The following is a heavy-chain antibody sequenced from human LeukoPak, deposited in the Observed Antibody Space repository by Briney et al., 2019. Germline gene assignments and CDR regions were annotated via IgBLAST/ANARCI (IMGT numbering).Heavy chain of an antibody. Sequence: PGGSLRLSCAASGFTFSSYGMHWVRQAPGKGLEWVAVIWYDGSNKYHADSVKGRFTISRDNSKNTLYLQMNSLRAEDTAVYYCAREPPYYGSGSYCLWGQGTLVTVSS. CDR3: AREPPYYGSGSYCL. V-gene: IGHV3-33*01. D-gene: IGHD3-10*01. CDR1: GFTFSSYG. J-gene: IGHJ4*02. CDR2: IWYDGSNK.